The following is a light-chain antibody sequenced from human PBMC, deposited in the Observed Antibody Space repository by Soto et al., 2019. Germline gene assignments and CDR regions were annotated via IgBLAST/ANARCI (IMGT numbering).Light chain of an antibody. V-gene: IGKV1-5*03. Sequence: DIQMTQSPSTLSASVGDRVIITCRASQSISSWLAWYQQKPGKAPKLLIYKASTLESGVPSRFSGGGSGTEFSLTISSLQPDDFATYYCQQYNGYPIAFGQGTRLEIK. CDR2: KAS. CDR1: QSISSW. J-gene: IGKJ5*01. CDR3: QQYNGYPIA.